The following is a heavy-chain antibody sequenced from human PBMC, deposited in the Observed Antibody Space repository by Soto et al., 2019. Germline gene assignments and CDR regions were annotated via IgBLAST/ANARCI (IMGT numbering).Heavy chain of an antibody. CDR2: INAGNGNT. D-gene: IGHD2-15*01. V-gene: IGHV1-3*01. CDR1: GYTFTSYA. Sequence: ASVKVSCKASGYTFTSYAMHWVRQAPGQRLGWMGWINAGNGNTKYSQKFQGRVTITRDTSASTAYMELSSLRSEDTAVYYCARVGDSSSRRFCSGGSCYSGLVNYYYYYGMDVWGQGTTVTVSS. J-gene: IGHJ6*02. CDR3: ARVGDSSSRRFCSGGSCYSGLVNYYYYYGMDV.